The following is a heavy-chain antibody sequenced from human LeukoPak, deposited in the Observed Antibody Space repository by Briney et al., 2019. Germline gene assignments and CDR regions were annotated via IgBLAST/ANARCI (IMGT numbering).Heavy chain of an antibody. V-gene: IGHV1-69*05. Sequence: WASVKVSCKASGGTFSSYAISWVRQAPGQGLEWMGGIIPIFGTANYAQKFQGRVTITTDESTSTAYMELSSLRSEDTAVYYCASLPRLDSSSPPWHWGQGTLVTVSS. D-gene: IGHD6-13*01. CDR1: GGTFSSYA. J-gene: IGHJ1*01. CDR3: ASLPRLDSSSPPWH. CDR2: IIPIFGTA.